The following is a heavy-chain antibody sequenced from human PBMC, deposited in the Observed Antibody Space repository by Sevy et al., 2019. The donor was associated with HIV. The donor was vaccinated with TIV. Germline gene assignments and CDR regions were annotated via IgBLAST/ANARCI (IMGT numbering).Heavy chain of an antibody. Sequence: ASVKVSCKASGYTFTSYYMHWVRQAPGQGLEWMGIINPSGGSTSYAQKFQGRVTMNRDTSTSTVYLELSSLRSEDTAVYYCARGGWELNGPPEDWGQGTLVTVSS. V-gene: IGHV1-46*01. CDR3: ARGGWELNGPPED. CDR2: INPSGGST. CDR1: GYTFTSYY. D-gene: IGHD1-26*01. J-gene: IGHJ4*02.